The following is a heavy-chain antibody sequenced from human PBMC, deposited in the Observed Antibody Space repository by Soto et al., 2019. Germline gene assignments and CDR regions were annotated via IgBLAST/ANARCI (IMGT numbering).Heavy chain of an antibody. CDR2: ISSSSTTK. V-gene: IGHV3-48*01. D-gene: IGHD2-15*01. J-gene: IGHJ5*02. CDR3: ARDGCSGSNCLNWFDP. CDR1: GFTFSSYS. Sequence: EVQLVESGGGLVQPGGSLRLSCAASGFTFSSYSMNWVRQAPGKGLEWVSYISSSSTTKYYADSVKGRFTISRDNAKNSLYLQMNSRGAEDTAVYYCARDGCSGSNCLNWFDPWGQGTLVTVSS.